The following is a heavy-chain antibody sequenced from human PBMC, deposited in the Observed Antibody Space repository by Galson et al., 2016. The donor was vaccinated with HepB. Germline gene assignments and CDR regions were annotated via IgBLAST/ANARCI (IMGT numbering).Heavy chain of an antibody. Sequence: QSGAEVKKPGESLKISCKGSEYSFTGYWIGWVRQVPGKGLEWMGIVYSGDSDARYSPSFQGQVTISADKSINTAYLQWSSLKASDTAIYYCARLVRGDAFDIWGQGTLVIVSS. CDR3: ARLVRGDAFDI. D-gene: IGHD3-10*01. J-gene: IGHJ3*02. CDR2: VYSGDSDA. CDR1: EYSFTGYW. V-gene: IGHV5-51*01.